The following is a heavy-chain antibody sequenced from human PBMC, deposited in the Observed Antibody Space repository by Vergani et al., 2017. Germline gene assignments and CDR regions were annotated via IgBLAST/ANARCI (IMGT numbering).Heavy chain of an antibody. CDR2: INHSGST. CDR3: ARRRLRPGAYYFDY. CDR1: GGSFSGYY. D-gene: IGHD6-25*01. J-gene: IGHJ4*02. Sequence: QVQLQQWGAGLLKPSETLSLTCAVYGGSFSGYYWSWIRQPPGKGLEWIGEINHSGSTNYNPSLKSRVTISVDTSKNQFSLKLSSVTAADPAVYYCARRRLRPGAYYFDYWGQGTLVTVSS. V-gene: IGHV4-34*01.